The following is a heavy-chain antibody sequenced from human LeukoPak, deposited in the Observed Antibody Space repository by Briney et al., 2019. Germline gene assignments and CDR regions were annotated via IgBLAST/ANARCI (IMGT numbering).Heavy chain of an antibody. V-gene: IGHV1-2*02. CDR1: GYTFTGYY. D-gene: IGHD5-18*01. CDR3: ARAGGGYSSGWGAFDV. Sequence: ASVKVSCKASGYTFTGYYIHWVRQAPGQGLEWMGWINPDSGGTSSAQKFQGRVTMTRDTSISTAYMELNRLRSDDTAVYYCARAGGGYSSGWGAFDVWGQGTMVTVS. CDR2: INPDSGGT. J-gene: IGHJ3*01.